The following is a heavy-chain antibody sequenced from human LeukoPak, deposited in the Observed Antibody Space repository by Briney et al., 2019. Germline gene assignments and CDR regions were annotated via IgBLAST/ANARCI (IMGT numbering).Heavy chain of an antibody. Sequence: GASVKVSCKASGYTFTGYYMHWVRQAPGQGLEWMGWINPNSGGTNYAQKFQGRVTITADESTSTAYMELSSLRSEDTAVYYCARDVPYYGSGKRGTYYFDYWGQGTLVTVSS. J-gene: IGHJ4*02. CDR3: ARDVPYYGSGKRGTYYFDY. V-gene: IGHV1-2*02. CDR2: INPNSGGT. D-gene: IGHD3-10*01. CDR1: GYTFTGYY.